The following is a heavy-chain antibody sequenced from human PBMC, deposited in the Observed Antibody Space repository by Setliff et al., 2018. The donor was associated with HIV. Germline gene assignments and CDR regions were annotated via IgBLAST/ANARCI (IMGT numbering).Heavy chain of an antibody. CDR1: GDSISSYY. V-gene: IGHV4-59*01. Sequence: PSETLSLTCTVSGDSISSYYWTWIRQSPGKGLEWIGNIYYSGSTNFNPSLKGRVTISLDTSKNQFSLKLNSVTAADTAVYYCARGNPDYDILTGYWSHYFDYWGRGTLVTVAS. D-gene: IGHD3-9*01. CDR3: ARGNPDYDILTGYWSHYFDY. CDR2: IYYSGST. J-gene: IGHJ4*02.